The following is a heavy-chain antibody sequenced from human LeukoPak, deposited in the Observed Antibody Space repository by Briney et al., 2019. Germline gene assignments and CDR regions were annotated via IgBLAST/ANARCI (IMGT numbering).Heavy chain of an antibody. Sequence: PSETLSLTCAVYGGSFSGYYWRGIRQPPGKGLEWIGEINHSGSTNYNPSLKSRVTISVDTSKNQFSLKLSSVTAADPAVYYCARGLLGFSFDYWGQGTLVTVSS. CDR3: ARGLLGFSFDY. D-gene: IGHD3-10*01. CDR2: INHSGST. CDR1: GGSFSGYY. V-gene: IGHV4-34*01. J-gene: IGHJ4*02.